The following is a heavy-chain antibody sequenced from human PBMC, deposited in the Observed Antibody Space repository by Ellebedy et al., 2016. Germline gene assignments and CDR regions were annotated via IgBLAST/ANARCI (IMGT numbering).Heavy chain of an antibody. Sequence: GGSLRLXCAASGFTFSVYWMSWVRQAPGKGLEWVSKIKQDGSEMYHVDSVKGRFTISRDNARNSLYLQMNSLRAEDTAVYYCARDVLRGVPLVGFDIWGQGTMVTVSS. CDR2: IKQDGSEM. V-gene: IGHV3-7*01. CDR3: ARDVLRGVPLVGFDI. J-gene: IGHJ3*02. CDR1: GFTFSVYW. D-gene: IGHD3-10*01.